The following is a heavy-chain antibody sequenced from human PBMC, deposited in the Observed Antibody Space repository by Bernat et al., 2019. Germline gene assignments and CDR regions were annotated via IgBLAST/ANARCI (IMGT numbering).Heavy chain of an antibody. CDR1: GGSISSYY. J-gene: IGHJ4*02. CDR2: IYYSGST. Sequence: QVQLQESGPGLVKPSETLSLTCTVSGGSISSYYWNWIRQPPGKGLEWIGYIYYSGSTNYNPSLKSRVTISVDTSKNQFSLKLSSVTAADTALYYCARQDYISTKIDYWGQGTLVTVSS. V-gene: IGHV4-59*08. D-gene: IGHD6-13*01. CDR3: ARQDYISTKIDY.